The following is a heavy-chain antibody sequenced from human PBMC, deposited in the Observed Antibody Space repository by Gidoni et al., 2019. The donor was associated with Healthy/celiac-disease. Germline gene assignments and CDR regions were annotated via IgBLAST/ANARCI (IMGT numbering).Heavy chain of an antibody. J-gene: IGHJ3*02. Sequence: EVQLVESGGGLVQPGGSLRLSCAASGFTFSSYSMNWVRQAPGKGLEWVSYISSSSSTIYYADSVKGRFTISRDNAKNSLYLQMNSLRDEDTAVYYCARARGGGAYYDSSGYSIWGQGTMVTVSS. CDR3: ARARGGGAYYDSSGYSI. V-gene: IGHV3-48*02. CDR2: ISSSSSTI. CDR1: GFTFSSYS. D-gene: IGHD3-22*01.